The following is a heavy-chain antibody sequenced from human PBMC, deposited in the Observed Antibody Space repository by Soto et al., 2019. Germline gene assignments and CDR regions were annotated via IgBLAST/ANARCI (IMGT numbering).Heavy chain of an antibody. V-gene: IGHV1-46*01. J-gene: IGHJ4*02. D-gene: IGHD3-22*01. CDR2: ISPSGGST. Sequence: GASVKVSCKASGYTFTSYYMQWVRQAPGQGLEWIGIISPSGGSTSYAQKFQGRVTMTRDTSTSTVYMELSSLRSEDTAVYYCARDPLLSYYDSSGYGYFDYWGQGTMVTVYS. CDR3: ARDPLLSYYDSSGYGYFDY. CDR1: GYTFTSYY.